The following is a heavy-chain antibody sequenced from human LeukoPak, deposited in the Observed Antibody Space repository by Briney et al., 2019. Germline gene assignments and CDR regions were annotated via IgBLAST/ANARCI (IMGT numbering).Heavy chain of an antibody. V-gene: IGHV3-7*04. J-gene: IGHJ4*02. D-gene: IGHD3-10*01. CDR1: GITFSSFW. CDR2: IKQDGSEK. Sequence: SGGSLRLSCAASGITFSSFWMSWVRQAPGKGLEWVANIKQDGSEKNYVDSVKGRFTISRDNAKNSLYLQMNILRAEDTAVYYCARDLYASGSYDYWGQGTLVTVSS. CDR3: ARDLYASGSYDY.